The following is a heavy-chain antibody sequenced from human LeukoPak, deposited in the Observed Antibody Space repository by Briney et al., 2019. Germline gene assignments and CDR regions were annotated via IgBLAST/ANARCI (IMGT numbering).Heavy chain of an antibody. CDR1: GGSISSGGYY. CDR2: IYHSGST. D-gene: IGHD6-6*01. V-gene: IGHV4-30-2*01. Sequence: PSETLSLTCTVSGGSISSGGYYWSWIRQPPGKGLEWIGYIYHSGSTYYNPSLKSRVTISVDRSKNQFSLKLSSVTAADTAVYYCARDCSSSSPGHAFDIWGQGTMVTVSS. J-gene: IGHJ3*02. CDR3: ARDCSSSSPGHAFDI.